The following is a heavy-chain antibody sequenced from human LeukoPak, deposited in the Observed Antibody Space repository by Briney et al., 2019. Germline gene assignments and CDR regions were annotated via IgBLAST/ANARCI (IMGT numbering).Heavy chain of an antibody. CDR3: ARGATDTTRWFDP. V-gene: IGHV3-21*01. D-gene: IGHD1-7*01. CDR1: GFTLSSYE. Sequence: PGGSLRLSCIVSGFTLSSYEMSWVRQAPGKGLEWVSIISRTSESIFYADSVKGRFTISRDNAKNSLYLQMNGLRAEDTAAYYCARGATDTTRWFDPWGQGTLVTVSS. J-gene: IGHJ5*02. CDR2: ISRTSESI.